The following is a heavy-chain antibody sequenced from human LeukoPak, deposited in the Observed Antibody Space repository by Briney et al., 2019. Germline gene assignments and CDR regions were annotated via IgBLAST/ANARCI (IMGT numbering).Heavy chain of an antibody. CDR3: ARDDSSGSSFTNDAFDI. D-gene: IGHD3-22*01. Sequence: SETLSLTCAVYGGSFSGYYWSWIRQPPGKGLEWIGEINHSGSTNYNPSLKSRVTISVDTSKNQFSLKLSSVTAADTAVYYCARDDSSGSSFTNDAFDIWGQGTMVTVSS. CDR2: INHSGST. CDR1: GGSFSGYY. J-gene: IGHJ3*02. V-gene: IGHV4-34*01.